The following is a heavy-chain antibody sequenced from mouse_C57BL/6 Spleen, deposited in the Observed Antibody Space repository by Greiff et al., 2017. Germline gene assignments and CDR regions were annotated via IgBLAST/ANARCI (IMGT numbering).Heavy chain of an antibody. J-gene: IGHJ1*03. CDR1: GYAFSSYW. Sequence: VQRVESGAELVKPGASVKISCKASGYAFSSYWMNWVKQRPGKGLEWIGQIYPGDGDTNYNGKFKGKATLTADKSSSTAYMQLSSLTSEDSAVYFCARRDDGNFWYVDVWGTGTTVTVSS. CDR3: ARRDDGNFWYVDV. V-gene: IGHV1-80*01. CDR2: IYPGDGDT. D-gene: IGHD2-3*01.